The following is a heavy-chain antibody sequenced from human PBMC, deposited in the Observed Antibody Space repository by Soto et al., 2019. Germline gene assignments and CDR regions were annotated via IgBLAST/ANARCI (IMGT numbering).Heavy chain of an antibody. CDR3: ARDFCTNGVCYSGWFDP. CDR1: GDSVSSNSAA. D-gene: IGHD2-8*01. CDR2: TYYRSKWYN. J-gene: IGHJ5*02. Sequence: SQTLSLTCAISGDSVSSNSAAWNWIRQCPSRGLGWLGRTYYRSKWYNDYAVSVKSRITINPDTSKNQFSLQLNSVTPEDTAVYYCARDFCTNGVCYSGWFDPWGQGTLVTVSS. V-gene: IGHV6-1*01.